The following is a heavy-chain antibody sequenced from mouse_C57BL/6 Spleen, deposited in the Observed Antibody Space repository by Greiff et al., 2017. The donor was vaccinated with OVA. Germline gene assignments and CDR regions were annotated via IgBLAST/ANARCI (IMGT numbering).Heavy chain of an antibody. CDR3: ARSPLYDGYYYYAMDY. V-gene: IGHV3-8*01. Sequence: EVKVVESGPGLAKPSQTLSLTCSVTGYSITSDYWNWIRKFPGNKLEYMGYISYSGSTYYNPSLKSRISITRDTSKNQYYLQLNSVTTEDTATYYCARSPLYDGYYYYAMDYWGQGTSVTVSS. D-gene: IGHD2-3*01. CDR2: ISYSGST. J-gene: IGHJ4*01. CDR1: GYSITSDY.